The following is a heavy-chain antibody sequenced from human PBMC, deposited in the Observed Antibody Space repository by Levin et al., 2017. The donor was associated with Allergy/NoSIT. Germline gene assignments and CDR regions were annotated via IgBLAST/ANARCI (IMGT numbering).Heavy chain of an antibody. V-gene: IGHV4-34*01. Sequence: ESLKISCAIYGGSFRGYYWSWIRQPPGKGLEWIGEITHSGSTNYNPSLKSRVTISIDTSKNQFSLKLRPVTAADTAVYYCANSGRHYCSNTSCDWMRSWFDRWGQGALVTVSS. CDR3: ANSGRHYCSNTSCDWMRSWFDR. D-gene: IGHD2-2*01. J-gene: IGHJ5*02. CDR1: GGSFRGYY. CDR2: ITHSGST.